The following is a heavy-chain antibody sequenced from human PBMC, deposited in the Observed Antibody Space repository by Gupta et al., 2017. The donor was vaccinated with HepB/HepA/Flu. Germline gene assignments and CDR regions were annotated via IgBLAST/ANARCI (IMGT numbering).Heavy chain of an antibody. CDR2: IYSGGST. Sequence: EVQLVESGGGLIQPGGSLRLSCAASGFTVSRNYMSWVRQAPGKGLEWVSAIYSGGSTYYADSVKGRFTISRDNSKNTLYLQMNSLRAEDTAVCYCARGRGSSGVNYMDVWGKGTTVTVSS. CDR1: GFTVSRNY. V-gene: IGHV3-53*01. D-gene: IGHD2-15*01. CDR3: ARGRGSSGVNYMDV. J-gene: IGHJ6*03.